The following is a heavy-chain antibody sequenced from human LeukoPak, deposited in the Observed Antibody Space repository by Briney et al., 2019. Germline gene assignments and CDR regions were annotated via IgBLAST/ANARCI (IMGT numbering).Heavy chain of an antibody. Sequence: GGSLRLSCAASGFTFSSYAMSWVRQAPGKGLEWVSAISGSGGSTYYADSVKGRFTISRDNSKNTLYLQMNSLRAEDTAVYYCAKDAELLWFGEFYGYAFDIWGQGTMVTVSS. CDR1: GFTFSSYA. CDR2: ISGSGGST. D-gene: IGHD3-10*01. CDR3: AKDAELLWFGEFYGYAFDI. V-gene: IGHV3-23*01. J-gene: IGHJ3*02.